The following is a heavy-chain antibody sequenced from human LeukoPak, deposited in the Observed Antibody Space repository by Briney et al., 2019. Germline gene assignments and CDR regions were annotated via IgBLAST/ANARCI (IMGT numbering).Heavy chain of an antibody. D-gene: IGHD3-22*01. V-gene: IGHV6-1*01. CDR2: TYYRSKWYN. CDR3: ARGPDYYDSSGYYTFDY. Sequence: SQTLSLTCAISGDSVSSNSAAWNWIRQSPSRGLEWLGRTYYRSKWYNDYAVSVKSRITINPDTSKNQFSLQLNSVTPEDTAVYYCARGPDYYDSSGYYTFDYWGQGTLVTVSS. CDR1: GDSVSSNSAA. J-gene: IGHJ4*02.